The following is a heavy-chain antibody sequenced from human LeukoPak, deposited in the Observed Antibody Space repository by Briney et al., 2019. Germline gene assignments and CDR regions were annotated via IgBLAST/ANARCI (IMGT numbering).Heavy chain of an antibody. Sequence: GGSLRLSCAASGFTFSSYSMNWVRQAPGKGLEWVSSISSSSSYIYYADSVKGRFTISRDNAKNSLYLQMNSLRAEDTAVYYCARQTGSGLFTLSGGQGTLVTVAS. CDR3: ARQTGSGLFTLS. CDR2: ISSSSSYI. V-gene: IGHV3-21*01. CDR1: GFTFSSYS. D-gene: IGHD3-10*01. J-gene: IGHJ4*02.